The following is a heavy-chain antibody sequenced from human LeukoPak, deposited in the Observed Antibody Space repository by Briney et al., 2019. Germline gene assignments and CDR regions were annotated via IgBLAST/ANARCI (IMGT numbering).Heavy chain of an antibody. Sequence: ASVKVSCKVSGYSLSELSTHWVRQAPGQGLEWTGGFDQGDDETIYAQKFQGRVTMTEDTSTDTAYLELSSMRSEDTAVYFCATEKDLLLDSWGQGTPVTVSS. CDR2: FDQGDDET. J-gene: IGHJ5*01. CDR1: GYSLSELS. V-gene: IGHV1-24*01. D-gene: IGHD1-26*01. CDR3: ATEKDLLLDS.